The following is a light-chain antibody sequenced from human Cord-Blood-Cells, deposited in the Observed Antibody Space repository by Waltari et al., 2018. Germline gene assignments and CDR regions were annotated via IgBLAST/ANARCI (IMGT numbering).Light chain of an antibody. CDR1: SSDVGGYNY. CDR2: DVS. CDR3: SSYTSSSTWV. J-gene: IGLJ3*02. Sequence: QSALTQPASVSGSPGQSITISCTGTSSDVGGYNYVSWYQQHPGKAPKLSIYDVSNRPSGVSNRFSASKSCNTASLTISGLQAEDEADYYCSSYTSSSTWVFGGGTKLTVL. V-gene: IGLV2-14*03.